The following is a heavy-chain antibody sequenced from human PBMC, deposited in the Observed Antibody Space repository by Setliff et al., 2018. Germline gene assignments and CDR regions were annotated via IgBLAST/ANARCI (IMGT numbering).Heavy chain of an antibody. CDR3: RFWSGYYKNDF. J-gene: IGHJ4*01. CDR1: GGSISTTNYF. CDR2: LYYTGAT. D-gene: IGHD3-3*01. Sequence: SETLSLTCTVSGGSISTTNYFWGWIRQPPGGGLEWIGILYYTGATYYNPSLKSRVTISVDTPNNQFSLKLSSVTAADTAAYYCRFWSGYYKNDFWGHGTLVTVSS. V-gene: IGHV4-39*07.